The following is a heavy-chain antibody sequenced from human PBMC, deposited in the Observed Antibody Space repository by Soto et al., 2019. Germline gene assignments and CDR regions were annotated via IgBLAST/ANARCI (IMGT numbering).Heavy chain of an antibody. CDR2: TYYRSKWYN. Sequence: SQTLSLTCAISGDSVFSSTAAWNWIRQSPSRGLEWLGRTYYRSKWYNDYAVSVKSRITINPDTSKHQFSLQLYSVTPEDTAVYYCARDRSGSGWFNAFDIWGHGTMVTVSS. D-gene: IGHD6-19*01. CDR3: ARDRSGSGWFNAFDI. CDR1: GDSVFSSTAA. V-gene: IGHV6-1*01. J-gene: IGHJ3*02.